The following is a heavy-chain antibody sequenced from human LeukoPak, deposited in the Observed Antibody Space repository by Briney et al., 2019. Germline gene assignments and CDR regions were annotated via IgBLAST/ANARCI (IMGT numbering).Heavy chain of an antibody. CDR2: TYYRSKWYN. V-gene: IGHV6-1*01. CDR1: GDSVSGNSAV. J-gene: IGHJ4*02. D-gene: IGHD3-22*01. Sequence: SQTLSLTCAISGDSVSGNSAVWNWIRQSPSRGLEWLGRTYYRSKWYNDYAVSVKSRITINPDTSKNQFSLQLNSVTPEDTAVYYCARVGFYDSSGYLHYYFDYWGQGTLVTVSS. CDR3: ARVGFYDSSGYLHYYFDY.